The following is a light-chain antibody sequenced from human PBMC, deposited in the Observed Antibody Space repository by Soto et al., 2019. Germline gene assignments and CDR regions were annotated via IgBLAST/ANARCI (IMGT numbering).Light chain of an antibody. Sequence: DIQMTQSPSSLSASVGDRVTITCRASQSISISLNWYQQKPGKAPKLLIYAASSLQSGVPLRFSGSGSGTDFTLTISSLQPEDFATYYCQKNYSSPSITFGQGTRLEIK. CDR2: AAS. CDR1: QSISIS. V-gene: IGKV1-39*01. CDR3: QKNYSSPSIT. J-gene: IGKJ5*01.